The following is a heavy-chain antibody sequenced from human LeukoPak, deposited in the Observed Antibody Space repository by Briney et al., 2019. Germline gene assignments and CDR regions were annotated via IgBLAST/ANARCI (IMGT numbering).Heavy chain of an antibody. CDR1: GGSISSSSYY. V-gene: IGHV4-39*01. D-gene: IGHD6-13*01. Sequence: SETLSLTCSVSGGSISSSSYYWGWIRQPPGKGLEWIGSIYYSGSTYYNPSLKSRVTIPVDTSKNQFSLRLSSVTAADTAVYYCARQHIAAAGQADDYWGQGTLVTVSS. CDR3: ARQHIAAAGQADDY. CDR2: IYYSGST. J-gene: IGHJ4*02.